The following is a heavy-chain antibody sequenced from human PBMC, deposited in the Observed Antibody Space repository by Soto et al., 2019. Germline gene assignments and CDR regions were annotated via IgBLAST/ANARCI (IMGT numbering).Heavy chain of an antibody. J-gene: IGHJ5*02. CDR3: ARSPGRYYYGSGSPNRFRNWFAP. D-gene: IGHD3-10*01. V-gene: IGHV1-3*01. CDR2: INAGNGNT. CDR1: GYTFTSYA. Sequence: ASVKVSCKASGYTFTSYAMHWARQAPGQRLEWMGWINAGNGNTKYSQKFQGRVTITRDTSASTAYMELSSLRSEDTAVYYCARSPGRYYYGSGSPNRFRNWFAPWGQGTLVTVSS.